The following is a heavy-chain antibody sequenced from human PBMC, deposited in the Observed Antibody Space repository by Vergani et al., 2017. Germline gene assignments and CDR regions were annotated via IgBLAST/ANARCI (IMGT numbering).Heavy chain of an antibody. CDR3: AKKRGSLYYYGVDV. J-gene: IGHJ6*02. CDR1: GYTFGHFD. D-gene: IGHD5-24*01. V-gene: IGHV3-30*02. Sequence: QEQLLQSGGGVVQPGGSLRLSCIGSGYTFGHFDMHWVRQAPGKGLAWVAFIRYDGSNPQYIDSVKGRFTISRDNSKDTLFLQMNGLRPEDTGTYVCAKKRGSLYYYGVDVWGQGTTITVSS. CDR2: IRYDGSNP.